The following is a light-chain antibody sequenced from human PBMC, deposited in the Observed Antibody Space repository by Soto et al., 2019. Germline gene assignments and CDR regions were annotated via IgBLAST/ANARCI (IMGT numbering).Light chain of an antibody. J-gene: IGKJ1*01. CDR1: QSIDRW. Sequence: DIPMTQHPATLPASVGDRVTITCRASQSIDRWLAWYQQKPGEAPKLLIYDASSLESGVPSRFSGSGSGSEFTLTISTLQPDDFATYYCQQCGTFGQGTKVDTK. CDR2: DAS. CDR3: QQCGT. V-gene: IGKV1-5*01.